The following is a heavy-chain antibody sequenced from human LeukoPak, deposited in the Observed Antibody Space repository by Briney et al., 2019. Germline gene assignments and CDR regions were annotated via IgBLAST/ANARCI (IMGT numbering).Heavy chain of an antibody. V-gene: IGHV3-74*01. J-gene: IGHJ4*02. D-gene: IGHD5-24*01. CDR2: INSDGSST. CDR1: GFPFSSYW. Sequence: GGSLSLSCAASGFPFSSYWMHWVRQAPGKGLVGASRINSDGSSTSYADSVKGRFTISRDNAKNTLYLQMNSLRAEDTAVYYCARDPEMATILQYSDYWGQGTLVTVSS. CDR3: ARDPEMATILQYSDY.